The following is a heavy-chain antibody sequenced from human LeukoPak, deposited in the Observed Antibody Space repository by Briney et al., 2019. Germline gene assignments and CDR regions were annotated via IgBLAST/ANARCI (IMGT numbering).Heavy chain of an antibody. CDR2: VYPGDSDT. J-gene: IGHJ5*02. V-gene: IGHV5-51*01. CDR1: GYSFTSYW. D-gene: IGHD6-19*01. CDR3: ARREDSSGWFNWFDP. Sequence: GESLKISCKGSGYSFTSYWIGWVRQMPGKGLEWMGIVYPGDSDTRYSPSFQGQVTISADKSISTAYLQWSSLKASDTAMYYCARREDSSGWFNWFDPWGQGTLVTVSS.